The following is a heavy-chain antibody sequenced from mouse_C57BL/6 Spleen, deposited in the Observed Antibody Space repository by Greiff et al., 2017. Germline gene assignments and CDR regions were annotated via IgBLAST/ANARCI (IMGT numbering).Heavy chain of an antibody. CDR2: INPYNGGT. CDR1: GYTFTDYY. V-gene: IGHV1-19*01. Sequence: EVKLQESGPVLVKPGASVKMSCKASGYTFTDYYMNWVKQSHGKSLEWIGVINPYNGGTSYNQKFKGKATLTIDKSSRTAYMELNSLTSEDSAVYYCARPYGNSFYAMDYWGQGTSVTVSS. J-gene: IGHJ4*01. D-gene: IGHD2-1*01. CDR3: ARPYGNSFYAMDY.